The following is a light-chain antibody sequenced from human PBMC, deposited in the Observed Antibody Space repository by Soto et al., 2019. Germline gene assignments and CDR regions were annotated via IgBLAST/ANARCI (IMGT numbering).Light chain of an antibody. CDR2: DAS. CDR3: QHHHNLPH. CDR1: QAINNY. J-gene: IGKJ1*01. V-gene: IGKV1-33*01. Sequence: DMQMTQSPSSLSASVGDRVTITCQASQAINNYLHWYQQKPGKAPKLLIYDASNLEKGAPSRFSGSGSGTDFTFDISSLQPEDVATYYCQHHHNLPHFGQGTKVDIK.